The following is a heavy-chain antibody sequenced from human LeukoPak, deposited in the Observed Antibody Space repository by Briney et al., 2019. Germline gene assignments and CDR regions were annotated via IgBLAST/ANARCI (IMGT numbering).Heavy chain of an antibody. CDR3: AKDLLVAPTLPIHEDS. V-gene: IGHV3-23*01. CDR2: ISGSGGST. Sequence: GGSLRLSCAASGFTFSSYAMSWVRQAPGKGLEWVSAISGSGGSTYYADSVKGRFAISRDISKNTLYLHMNSLRAEDTAVYYCAKDLLVAPTLPIHEDSWGQGTLVTVSS. D-gene: IGHD2/OR15-2a*01. CDR1: GFTFSSYA. J-gene: IGHJ4*02.